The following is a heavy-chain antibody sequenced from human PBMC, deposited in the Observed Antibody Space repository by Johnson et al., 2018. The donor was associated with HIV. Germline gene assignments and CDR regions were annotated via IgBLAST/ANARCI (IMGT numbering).Heavy chain of an antibody. D-gene: IGHD3-22*01. Sequence: MQLVESGGTLVKPGGSLRLSCAASGFSFSNTWLSWVRQAPGKGLEWVARIKSKTDGGTTDYAAPGKRSFTISRDDSKNTLYLQMNSLRAEDTAVYYCARDPTYYYDSSGYIQGGGFDIWGQGTMVTVSS. J-gene: IGHJ3*02. CDR1: GFSFSNTW. V-gene: IGHV3-15*02. CDR2: IKSKTDGGTT. CDR3: ARDPTYYYDSSGYIQGGGFDI.